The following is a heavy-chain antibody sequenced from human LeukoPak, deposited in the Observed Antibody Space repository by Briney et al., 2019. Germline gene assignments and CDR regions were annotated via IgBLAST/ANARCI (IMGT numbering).Heavy chain of an antibody. Sequence: PSETLSHTCAVYGGSFSDYFWGWIRQPPGKGLEWIGEINHSGRTYYNPSLKSQVTISVDTSKNQFSLNLSSVTAADTAVYYCARDVVVVPAAIHYGMDVWGQGTTVTVSS. J-gene: IGHJ6*02. CDR1: GGSFSDYF. CDR3: ARDVVVVPAAIHYGMDV. CDR2: INHSGRT. V-gene: IGHV4-34*01. D-gene: IGHD2-2*01.